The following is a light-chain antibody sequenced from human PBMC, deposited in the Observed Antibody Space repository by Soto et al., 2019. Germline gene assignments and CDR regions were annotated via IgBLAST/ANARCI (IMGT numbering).Light chain of an antibody. CDR1: SSDVGGYNY. CDR2: DVS. CDR3: SSYTRSSTLYV. V-gene: IGLV2-14*01. J-gene: IGLJ1*01. Sequence: QSVLTQPASVSGSPGQSITISCTGTSSDVGGYNYVSWYQQHPGKAPKLMIYDVSNRPSGVSNRFSGSKSGNTASLTISGLQAEDDADYYCSSYTRSSTLYVFGTGTKLTVL.